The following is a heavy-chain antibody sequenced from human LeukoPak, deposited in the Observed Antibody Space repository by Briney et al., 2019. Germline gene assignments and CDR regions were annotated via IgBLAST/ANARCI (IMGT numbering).Heavy chain of an antibody. Sequence: PSETLSLTCAVYGGSFSGYYWSWIRQPPGKGLEWIGEINHSGSTNYNPSLKSRVAISVDTSKKQFSLKLGSVTAADTAVYYCASSHLYSSSWYLSGRFDYWGQGTLVTVSS. D-gene: IGHD6-13*01. V-gene: IGHV4-34*01. CDR3: ASSHLYSSSWYLSGRFDY. J-gene: IGHJ4*02. CDR2: INHSGST. CDR1: GGSFSGYY.